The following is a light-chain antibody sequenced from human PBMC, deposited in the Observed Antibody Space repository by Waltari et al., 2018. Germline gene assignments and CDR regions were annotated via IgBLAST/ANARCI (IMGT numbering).Light chain of an antibody. J-gene: IGLJ3*02. CDR1: TGPVTINHY. V-gene: IGLV7-46*01. CDR3: LLAYGGARV. Sequence: QAVVTQESSLTVSPGGTVTLTLASTTGPVTINHYPHWFQQKPGQDPTTLIYDSTNRPSWTPARFSASLLGGKAALTLSGAQPEDEADYYCLLAYGGARVFGGGTKLTVL. CDR2: DST.